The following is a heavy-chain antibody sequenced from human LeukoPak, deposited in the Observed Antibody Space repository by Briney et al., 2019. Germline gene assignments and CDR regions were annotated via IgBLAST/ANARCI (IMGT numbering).Heavy chain of an antibody. CDR3: ARLYSSGWYDDISPQNSLYYFDY. V-gene: IGHV1-18*01. J-gene: IGHJ4*02. Sequence: ASVKVSCKSSGYTFTIYGISWVRQAPGQGLEWMGWISAYNGNTNYAQKLQGRVTMTTDTPTRKAYMELRSLRSDDTAVYYCARLYSSGWYDDISPQNSLYYFDYWGQGTLVTVSS. CDR1: GYTFTIYG. D-gene: IGHD6-19*01. CDR2: ISAYNGNT.